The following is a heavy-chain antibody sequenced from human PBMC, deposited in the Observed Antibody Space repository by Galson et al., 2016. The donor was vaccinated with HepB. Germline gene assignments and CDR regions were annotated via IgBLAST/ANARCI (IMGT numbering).Heavy chain of an antibody. J-gene: IGHJ4*02. CDR2: ISSSSTI. V-gene: IGHV3-48*02. Sequence: SLRLSCAASGFTFSSYSMNWVRQAPGKGLEWVSYISSSSTIYYADSVKGRFTISRDNAKNSLYLQMNSLRDEDTAVYYCARGERGSYNSGYFDYWGQGNLVTVSS. CDR3: ARGERGSYNSGYFDY. CDR1: GFTFSSYS. D-gene: IGHD1-26*01.